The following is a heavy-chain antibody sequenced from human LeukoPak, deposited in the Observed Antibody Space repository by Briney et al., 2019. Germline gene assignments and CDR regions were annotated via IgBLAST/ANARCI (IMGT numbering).Heavy chain of an antibody. V-gene: IGHV4-34*01. CDR3: ARARGPAAKEVHERRRYYFDY. CDR2: INHSGST. J-gene: IGHJ4*02. CDR1: GGSFSGYY. D-gene: IGHD2-2*01. Sequence: SETLSLTCAVYGGSFSGYYWSWIRQPPGKGLEWIGEINHSGSTNYNPSLKSRVTISVDTSKNQFSLKLSSVTAADTAVYYCARARGPAAKEVHERRRYYFDYWGQGTLVTVSS.